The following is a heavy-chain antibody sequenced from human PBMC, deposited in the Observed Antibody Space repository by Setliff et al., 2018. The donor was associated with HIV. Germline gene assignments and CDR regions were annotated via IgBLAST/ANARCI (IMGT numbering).Heavy chain of an antibody. V-gene: IGHV4-34*01. CDR1: GGSFSGYY. Sequence: SETLSLTCTVYGGSFSGYYWIWIRQPPGKGLEWIGEINQSGSTNYNPSLKSRVTMSVDTSRNQFSLKLSSVTAADTAVYYCARSSLYCSGGSCHLTWFDPWGQGVKVTVSS. CDR3: ARSSLYCSGGSCHLTWFDP. D-gene: IGHD2-15*01. CDR2: INQSGST. J-gene: IGHJ5*02.